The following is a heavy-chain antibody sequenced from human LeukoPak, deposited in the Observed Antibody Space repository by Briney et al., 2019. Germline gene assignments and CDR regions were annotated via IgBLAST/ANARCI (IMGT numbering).Heavy chain of an antibody. CDR3: ARRRDGYNQVYFDY. CDR1: GYIFTSYW. V-gene: IGHV5-51*01. D-gene: IGHD5-24*01. J-gene: IGHJ4*02. CDR2: IYPGDSGT. Sequence: GESLKISCKASGYIFTSYWIGWVRQMPGKGLEWLAIIYPGDSGTRYSPSFQGQVTISADKSISTAYLQWSSLKASDTAMYYCARRRDGYNQVYFDYWGQGTLVTVSS.